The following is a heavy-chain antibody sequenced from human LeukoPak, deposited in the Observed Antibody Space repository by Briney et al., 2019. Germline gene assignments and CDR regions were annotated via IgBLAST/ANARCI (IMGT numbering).Heavy chain of an antibody. CDR2: ISWNSGSI. Sequence: GGSLRLSCTASGFTFAYYGIHWVRQAPGKSLERVSGISWNSGSIGYADSVKGRFTISRDNAKNSLYLQMNSLRAEDTALYYCAKGRRIAAARYYFDYWGQGTLVTVSS. CDR3: AKGRRIAAARYYFDY. D-gene: IGHD6-13*01. J-gene: IGHJ4*02. V-gene: IGHV3-9*01. CDR1: GFTFAYYG.